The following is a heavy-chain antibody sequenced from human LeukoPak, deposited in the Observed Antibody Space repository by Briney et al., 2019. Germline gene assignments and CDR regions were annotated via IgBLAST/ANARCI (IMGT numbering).Heavy chain of an antibody. CDR1: GYTFTSHG. J-gene: IGHJ3*02. CDR3: ARAEDIVVVPAAIHLLGAFDI. Sequence: ASVKVSCKXSGYTFTSHGISWVRQAPRQGLEWMGRISAYNGNTNYAQKLQGRVTMTTDTSTSTAYMELRSLRSDDTAVYYCARAEDIVVVPAAIHLLGAFDIWGQGTMVTVSS. D-gene: IGHD2-2*02. CDR2: ISAYNGNT. V-gene: IGHV1-18*01.